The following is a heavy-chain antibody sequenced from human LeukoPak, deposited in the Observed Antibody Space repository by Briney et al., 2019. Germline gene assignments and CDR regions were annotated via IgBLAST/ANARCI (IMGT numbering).Heavy chain of an antibody. V-gene: IGHV3-30*18. Sequence: PGRSLRLSCAPSVFTFSSYGMHWVRHAPDKGLEWGADISYEESKKYYAHSVKGRFTLSRDSSQNTLYLQKNSLRAEDTALYYCSKHGYCSGISCFFDFWGQGTLVTVSS. CDR2: ISYEESKK. J-gene: IGHJ4*02. CDR1: VFTFSSYG. CDR3: SKHGYCSGISCFFDF. D-gene: IGHD2-15*01.